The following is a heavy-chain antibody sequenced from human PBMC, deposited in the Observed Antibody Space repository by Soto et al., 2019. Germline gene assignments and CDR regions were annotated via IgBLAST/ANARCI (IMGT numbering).Heavy chain of an antibody. CDR3: ARAYCSSPMCFTCGWTSYVMDV. CDR1: GGTFSSYA. Sequence: QVQLVQSGAEVKKPGSSVKVSCKASGGTFSSYAISWVLQSPGQGLEWLGGIIPIFVTANSAHNFQGRVTMTAVESTSTAYIEVGSRTSEETAVYYYARAYCSSPMCFTCGWTSYVMDVWVQWPKVTVSS. V-gene: IGHV1-69*01. J-gene: IGHJ6*02. D-gene: IGHD2-2*02. CDR2: IIPIFVTA.